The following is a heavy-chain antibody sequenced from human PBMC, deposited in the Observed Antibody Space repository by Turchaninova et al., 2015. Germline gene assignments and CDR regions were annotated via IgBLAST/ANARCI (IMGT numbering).Heavy chain of an antibody. CDR3: ARVDSTSSFV. CDR1: GFTFSDYA. CDR2: IGNSGSTK. J-gene: IGHJ6*02. V-gene: IGHV3-48*03. D-gene: IGHD2/OR15-2a*01. Sequence: ELGVCLVKTGGAMGLSCAASGFTFSDYAMKWVRQAPGKGLEWIAYIGNSGSTKYYAASVKGRFTISRDNAKNSLYLQMSSLRGEDTAVYYCARVDSTSSFVWGQGTTVTVSS.